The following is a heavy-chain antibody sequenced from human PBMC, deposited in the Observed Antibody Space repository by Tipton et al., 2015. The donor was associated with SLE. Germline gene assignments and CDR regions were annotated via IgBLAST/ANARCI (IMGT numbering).Heavy chain of an antibody. CDR3: ARGTFYGDLFDY. CDR1: GFTFSSYA. CDR2: ISYDGSNK. Sequence: SLRLSCAASGFTFSSYAMHWVRQAPGKGLEWVAVISYDGSNKYYADSVKGRFTISRDNAKNSLYLQMNSLRAEDTAVYYCARGTFYGDLFDYWGQGTLVTVSS. D-gene: IGHD4-17*01. V-gene: IGHV3-30-3*01. J-gene: IGHJ4*02.